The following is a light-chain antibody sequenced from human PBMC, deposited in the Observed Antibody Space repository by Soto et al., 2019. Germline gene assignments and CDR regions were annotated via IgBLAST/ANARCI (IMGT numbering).Light chain of an antibody. V-gene: IGKV3-20*01. CDR3: QQYGTSEII. CDR1: QSVSNTY. Sequence: ESVLTQSPGTLSLSPVERATLSFRTSQSVSNTYVAWYQQKPGQAPRLLIYDTSSRVTGIPDRFSGSGSGTDFTLTISRLEPEDFAVFYCQQYGTSEIIFGQGTRLEIK. J-gene: IGKJ5*01. CDR2: DTS.